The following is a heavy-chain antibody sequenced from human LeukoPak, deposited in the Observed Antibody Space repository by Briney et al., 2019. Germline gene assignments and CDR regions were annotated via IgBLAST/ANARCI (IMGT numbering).Heavy chain of an antibody. CDR2: ISSSSSTI. D-gene: IGHD4-23*01. Sequence: GGSLRLSCAASGFTFSSYSMNWVRQAPGKGLEWVSYISSSSSTIYYADSVKGRFTISRDNAKNSLYLLMNSLRVDDAAVYYCAIDRGYSTFDYCGQGTLVTVSS. V-gene: IGHV3-48*04. CDR1: GFTFSSYS. CDR3: AIDRGYSTFDY. J-gene: IGHJ4*02.